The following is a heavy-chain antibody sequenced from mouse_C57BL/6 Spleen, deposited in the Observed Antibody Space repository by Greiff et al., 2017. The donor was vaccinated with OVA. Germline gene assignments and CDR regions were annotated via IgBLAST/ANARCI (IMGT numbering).Heavy chain of an antibody. CDR2: IDPSDSET. V-gene: IGHV1-52*01. CDR3: ARYISGVGYYEDY. CDR1: GYTFTSYW. D-gene: IGHD2-3*01. J-gene: IGHJ4*01. Sequence: VQLQQSGAELVRPGSSVKLSCKASGYTFTSYWMHWVKQRPIQGLEWIGNIDPSDSETHYNQKFKDKATLTVDKSSSTAYMQLSSLTSEDSAVYYCARYISGVGYYEDYWGQGTSVTVSS.